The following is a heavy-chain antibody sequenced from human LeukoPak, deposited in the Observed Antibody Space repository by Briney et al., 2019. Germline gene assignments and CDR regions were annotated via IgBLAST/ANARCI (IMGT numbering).Heavy chain of an antibody. CDR1: GFTFDDYA. Sequence: GGSLRLSCAASGFTFDDYAVHWVRQAPGKGLEWVSHITGDGRSTYYADSVKGRFTISRDNSKNTVYLHMDSLRVEDTAIYYCARGALIPDFRGQGTLVTVSS. V-gene: IGHV3-43*02. D-gene: IGHD2-21*01. J-gene: IGHJ4*02. CDR2: ITGDGRST. CDR3: ARGALIPDF.